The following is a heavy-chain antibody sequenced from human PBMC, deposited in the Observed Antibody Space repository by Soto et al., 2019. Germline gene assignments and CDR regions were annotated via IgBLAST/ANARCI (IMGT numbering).Heavy chain of an antibody. CDR1: GGSISSGGYY. CDR2: IYYSGST. J-gene: IGHJ3*02. CDR3: ARTCGGDCYDAFDI. Sequence: SETLSLTCTVSGGSISSGGYYWSWIRQHPGKGLEWIGYIYYSGSTYYKPSLKSRVTIAVDTSKNQFSRKLSSVTAADTAVYYCARTCGGDCYDAFDIWGQGTMVTVSS. D-gene: IGHD2-21*02. V-gene: IGHV4-31*03.